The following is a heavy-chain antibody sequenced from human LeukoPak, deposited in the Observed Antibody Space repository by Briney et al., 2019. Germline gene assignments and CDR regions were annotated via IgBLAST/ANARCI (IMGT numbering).Heavy chain of an antibody. Sequence: PGGSLRLSCAASGFTFSRYSMNWVRQAPGKGLEWVSSISGSSSSYIYYADSLKGRFTISRDNAKNSLYLQMNSLRAEDTAVYYCARDFYDTSGYYYDYWGQGTLVTVSS. CDR3: ARDFYDTSGYYYDY. D-gene: IGHD3-22*01. CDR2: ISGSSSSYI. J-gene: IGHJ4*02. V-gene: IGHV3-21*01. CDR1: GFTFSRYS.